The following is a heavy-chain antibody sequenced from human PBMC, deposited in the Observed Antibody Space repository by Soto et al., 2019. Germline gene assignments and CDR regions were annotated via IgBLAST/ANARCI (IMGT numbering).Heavy chain of an antibody. CDR3: AGYSAGWRNDY. J-gene: IGHJ4*02. CDR1: GYSISSGYY. Sequence: KPSETLSLTCAVSGYSISSGYYWGWIRQPPGEGLEWIGCMSHSGRTYNNPSLKSRVTISRDTPKNQFSLQLTSVTAADTAVYYCAGYSAGWRNDYWGQGTLVTLSS. CDR2: MSHSGRT. V-gene: IGHV4-38-2*01. D-gene: IGHD6-19*01.